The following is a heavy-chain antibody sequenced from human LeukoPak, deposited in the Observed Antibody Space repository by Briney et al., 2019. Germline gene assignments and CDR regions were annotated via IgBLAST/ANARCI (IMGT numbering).Heavy chain of an antibody. D-gene: IGHD2-2*01. J-gene: IGHJ3*02. V-gene: IGHV3-7*01. Sequence: GGSLRLSCAASGFTFSSYWMSWVRQAPGKGLEWVANIKQDGSEKYYVDSVKGRFTISRDNSKNTLYLQMDSLRAEDTAVYYCASSSTSWEDAFDIWGQGTMVTVSS. CDR2: IKQDGSEK. CDR1: GFTFSSYW. CDR3: ASSSTSWEDAFDI.